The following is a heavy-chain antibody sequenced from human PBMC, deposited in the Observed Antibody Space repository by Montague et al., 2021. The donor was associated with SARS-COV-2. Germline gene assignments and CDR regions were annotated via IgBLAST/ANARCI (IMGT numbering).Heavy chain of an antibody. CDR2: IYYTGST. J-gene: IGHJ3*01. Sequence: SETQSLTCTVSGGSVSSSSYYWGWIRAPPGQGLEWLGSIYYTGSTYYNPSLKSRVTISVDTSKNQFSLKLSSVTAADAAVYYCARHITGSGNAFDVWGQGTMVTVSS. CDR1: GGSVSSSSYY. D-gene: IGHD3-10*01. V-gene: IGHV4-39*01. CDR3: ARHITGSGNAFDV.